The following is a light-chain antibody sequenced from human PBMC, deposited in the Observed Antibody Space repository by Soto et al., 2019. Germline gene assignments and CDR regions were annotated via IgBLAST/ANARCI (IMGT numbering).Light chain of an antibody. Sequence: EIVMTQSPATLSVSPGESATLSCRASQSVSTNLAWYQQKVGQAPTLLIYDASTRATHIPARFSGSGSGTEFTLTFSSLQSEDFAVYFCQQYNNWQYTFGQGTKLEIK. CDR2: DAS. J-gene: IGKJ2*01. CDR3: QQYNNWQYT. V-gene: IGKV3-15*01. CDR1: QSVSTN.